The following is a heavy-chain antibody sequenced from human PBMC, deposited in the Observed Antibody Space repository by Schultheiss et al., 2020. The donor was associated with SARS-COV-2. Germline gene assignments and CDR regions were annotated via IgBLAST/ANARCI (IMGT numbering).Heavy chain of an antibody. V-gene: IGHV1-2*02. Sequence: SVKVSCKASGYTFTGYYMHWVRQAPGQGLEWMGWINPNSGGTNYAQKFQGRVTMTRNTSISTAYMELSSLRSEDTAVYYCERSSAVTHPNYWGQGTLVTVSS. CDR1: GYTFTGYY. J-gene: IGHJ4*02. CDR2: INPNSGGT. CDR3: ERSSAVTHPNY. D-gene: IGHD2-21*02.